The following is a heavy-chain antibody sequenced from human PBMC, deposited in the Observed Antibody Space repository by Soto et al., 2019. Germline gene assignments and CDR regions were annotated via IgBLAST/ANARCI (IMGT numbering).Heavy chain of an antibody. Sequence: PSETLSLTCAVSGGSISSGGYSWSWIRQPPGKGLEWIGYIYHSGSTNYNPSLKSRVTISVDTSKNQFSLKLSSVTAADTAVYYCARGPTGIAVAGTLRKYYYYYMDVWGKGTTVTVSS. J-gene: IGHJ6*03. V-gene: IGHV4-30-2*01. CDR3: ARGPTGIAVAGTLRKYYYYYMDV. CDR1: GGSISSGGYS. D-gene: IGHD6-19*01. CDR2: IYHSGST.